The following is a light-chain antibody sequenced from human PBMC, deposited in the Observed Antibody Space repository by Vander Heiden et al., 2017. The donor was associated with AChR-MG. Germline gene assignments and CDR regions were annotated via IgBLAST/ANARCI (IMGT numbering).Light chain of an antibody. CDR3: QHYGYSPPLA. V-gene: IGKV3-20*01. J-gene: IGKJ4*01. Sequence: EIVLTQSPGTLALSPGERATLSCRASQRIMNNWLVWYQQKPGQAPRVVIYEASSRPPGIPDRFSGSGSGTDFSLTISRLEPEDFAVYYCQHYGYSPPLAFGGGTKVEIK. CDR1: QRIMNNW. CDR2: EAS.